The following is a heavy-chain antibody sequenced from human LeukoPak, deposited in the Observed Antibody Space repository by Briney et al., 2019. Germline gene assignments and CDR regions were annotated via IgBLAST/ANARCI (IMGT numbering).Heavy chain of an antibody. CDR2: ITDSGGST. D-gene: IGHD4-17*01. CDR3: AKEDTLTTVYFDY. Sequence: GGSLRLSCAASGFTFSRYDRSWVRQAPGKGLEWVSAITDSGGSTYYADSVRGRFTISRDESKNTLYLLMNSLRAEDTAVYYCAKEDTLTTVYFDYWGQGTPVTVSS. J-gene: IGHJ4*02. V-gene: IGHV3-23*01. CDR1: GFTFSRYD.